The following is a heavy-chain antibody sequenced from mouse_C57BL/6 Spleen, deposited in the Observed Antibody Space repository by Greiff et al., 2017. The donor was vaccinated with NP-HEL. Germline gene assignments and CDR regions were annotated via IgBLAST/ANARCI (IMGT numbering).Heavy chain of an antibody. Sequence: EVMLVESGGGLVQPGGSLSLSCAASGFTFTAYYLSWVRQPPGKALEWLGFIRNKANGDTTEYSASVKGRFTISRDNSQSILYLQMNALSAEASATSYCASIYYDYLFDYWRQGTTLTVSS. D-gene: IGHD2-4*01. V-gene: IGHV7-3*01. J-gene: IGHJ2*01. CDR3: ASIYYDYLFDY. CDR2: IRNKANGDTT. CDR1: GFTFTAYY.